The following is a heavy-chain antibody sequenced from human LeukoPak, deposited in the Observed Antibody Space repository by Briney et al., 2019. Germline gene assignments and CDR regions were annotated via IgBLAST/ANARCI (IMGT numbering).Heavy chain of an antibody. V-gene: IGHV3-30*19. CDR3: AGPGTHYGMDV. CDR2: IWYDGSNK. D-gene: IGHD1-14*01. CDR1: GFTFSSYG. J-gene: IGHJ6*02. Sequence: GRSLRLSCAASGFTFSSYGMHWVRQAPGKGLEWVAVIWYDGSNKYYADSVKGRFTISRDNSKNTLYLQMNSLRAEDTAVYYCAGPGTHYGMDVWGQGTTVTVSS.